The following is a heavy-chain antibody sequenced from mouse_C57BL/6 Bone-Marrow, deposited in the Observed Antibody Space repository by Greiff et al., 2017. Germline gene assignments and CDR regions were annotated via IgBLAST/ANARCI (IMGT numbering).Heavy chain of an antibody. V-gene: IGHV2-9*01. J-gene: IGHJ1*03. CDR1: GFSLTRYG. Sequence: VKLVESGPGLVAPSQSLSITCTVSGFSLTRYGVDWVRQPTGKALELLGVLWGGGSTHYNSALMSRLSISKDNSKSQVFLKMNSLQTEDTAMYYCAKHGDYYGSSFHWYFDVWGTGTTVTVSS. CDR2: LWGGGST. D-gene: IGHD1-1*01. CDR3: AKHGDYYGSSFHWYFDV.